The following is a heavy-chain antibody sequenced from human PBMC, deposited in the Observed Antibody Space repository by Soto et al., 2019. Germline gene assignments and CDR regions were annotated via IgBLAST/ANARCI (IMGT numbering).Heavy chain of an antibody. D-gene: IGHD5-18*01. CDR1: GDSVSSNSAA. CDR2: TYYRSKWYN. Sequence: PSQTLSLTCAISGDSVSSNSAAWNWIRQSPSRGLEWLGRTYYRSKWYNDYAVSVKSRITINPDTSKNQFSLQLNSVTPEDTAEYCCARDRRYSYSSYYFDYWDQGILVTVSS. J-gene: IGHJ4*02. CDR3: ARDRRYSYSSYYFDY. V-gene: IGHV6-1*01.